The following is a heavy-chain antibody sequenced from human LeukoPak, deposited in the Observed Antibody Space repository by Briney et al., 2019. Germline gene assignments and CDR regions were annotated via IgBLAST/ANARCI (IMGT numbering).Heavy chain of an antibody. CDR1: GFTSSNYW. V-gene: IGHV3-7*01. CDR3: ARSETTYYYDSSVYFYYYYGMDV. J-gene: IGHJ6*02. D-gene: IGHD3-22*01. CDR2: IKQDGSEK. Sequence: GGSLRLSCAASGFTSSNYWMTWVRQAPGKGLEWVANIKQDGSEKYYVDSVKGRFTISRDNAKNSLYLQMNSLRAEDTAVYYCARSETTYYYDSSVYFYYYYGMDVWGQGTTVTVSS.